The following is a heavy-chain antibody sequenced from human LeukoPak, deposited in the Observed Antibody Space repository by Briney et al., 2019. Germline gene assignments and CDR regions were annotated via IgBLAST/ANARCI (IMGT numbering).Heavy chain of an antibody. D-gene: IGHD3-10*01. CDR3: ARHLPGPYGSGSYSSGFDY. CDR2: IYYSGST. Sequence: PSETLSLTCTVSGGSISSYYWSWIRQPPGKGLEWLGYIYYSGSTNYNPSLKSRATISVDTSKNQFSLKLSSVTAADTAVYYCARHLPGPYGSGSYSSGFDYWGQGTLVTVSS. CDR1: GGSISSYY. V-gene: IGHV4-59*08. J-gene: IGHJ4*02.